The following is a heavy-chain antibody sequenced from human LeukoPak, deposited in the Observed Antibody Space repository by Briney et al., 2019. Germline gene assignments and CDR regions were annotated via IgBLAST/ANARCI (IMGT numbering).Heavy chain of an antibody. Sequence: PSETLSLTCAIYVGSFSGYYWSWIRQPPGKGLEWIGEINHSGSTNYNSSLKSRVTISVDTSKNQFSLKLSSVTAADTAVYYCARGYYGSGSHCCHMDVWGKGTTITVS. CDR3: ARGYYGSGSHCCHMDV. V-gene: IGHV4-34*01. CDR1: VGSFSGYY. CDR2: INHSGST. D-gene: IGHD3-10*01. J-gene: IGHJ6*03.